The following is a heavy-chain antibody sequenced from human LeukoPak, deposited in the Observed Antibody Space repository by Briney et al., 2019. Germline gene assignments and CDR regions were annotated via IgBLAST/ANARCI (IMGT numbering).Heavy chain of an antibody. V-gene: IGHV3-43D*03. CDR3: TKGSFGHSGSWLD. D-gene: IGHD6-13*01. CDR1: GFTFDDYA. J-gene: IGHJ4*02. CDR2: ISWDGNST. Sequence: GGSLRLSCAGSGFTFDDYAMHWVRQAPGKGLEWVSLISWDGNSTYYTDSVKGRFTISRDNTKNFLYLQMNSLRAEDTALYYCTKGSFGHSGSWLDWGQGTLVTVSS.